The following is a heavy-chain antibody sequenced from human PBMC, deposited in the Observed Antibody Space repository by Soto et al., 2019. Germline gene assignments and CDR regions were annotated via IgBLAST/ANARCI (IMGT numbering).Heavy chain of an antibody. Sequence: GGSLRLSCASSGFTFSSYSMNWVRQAPGKGLEWVSSISSSSSYIYYADSVKGRFTISRDNAKNSLYLQMNSLRAEDTAVYYCARDVPYSSSWNLMGLAYYYYGMDVWGQGTTVTVSS. CDR3: ARDVPYSSSWNLMGLAYYYYGMDV. D-gene: IGHD6-13*01. V-gene: IGHV3-21*01. CDR1: GFTFSSYS. CDR2: ISSSSSYI. J-gene: IGHJ6*02.